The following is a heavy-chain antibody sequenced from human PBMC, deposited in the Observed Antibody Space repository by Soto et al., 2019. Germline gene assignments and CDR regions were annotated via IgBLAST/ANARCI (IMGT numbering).Heavy chain of an antibody. V-gene: IGHV3-15*07. CDR3: TAGRGIAFR. J-gene: IGHJ1*01. Sequence: EVQLVESGGGLVRPGGSLRLSCAASGFTFDQSWMSWVRQAPGEGLEWVGRIKPRSEGETTDYVAPVKGRFTISRDDSKTMVYLQMDSLKTEDTAVYYCTAGRGIAFRGGQGTLVTVTS. CDR1: GFTFDQSW. D-gene: IGHD6-13*01. CDR2: IKPRSEGETT.